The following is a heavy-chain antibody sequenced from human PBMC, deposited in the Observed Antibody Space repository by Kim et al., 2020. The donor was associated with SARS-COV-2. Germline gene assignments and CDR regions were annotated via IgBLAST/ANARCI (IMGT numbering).Heavy chain of an antibody. Sequence: TEYAASVKGRLTISRDDSKNSLYMQMNSLKTEDTAVYYCARLHGDYYFDYWGQGTLVTVSS. CDR2: T. V-gene: IGHV3-72*01. J-gene: IGHJ4*02. D-gene: IGHD4-17*01. CDR3: ARLHGDYYFDY.